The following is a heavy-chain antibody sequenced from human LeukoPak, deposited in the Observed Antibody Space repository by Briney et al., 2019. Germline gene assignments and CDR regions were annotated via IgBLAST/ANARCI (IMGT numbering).Heavy chain of an antibody. CDR1: GFNVSNNY. D-gene: IGHD6-13*01. J-gene: IGHJ4*02. Sequence: GGSLRLSCAASGFNVSNNYMSWVRQAPGKGLEWVSVIYRGGSTYYADSVKGRFTMSRDNSKNTVYLQMDSLRAEDTAMYYCARDRGAAAGNWGQETLVTVSS. V-gene: IGHV3-53*01. CDR2: IYRGGST. CDR3: ARDRGAAAGN.